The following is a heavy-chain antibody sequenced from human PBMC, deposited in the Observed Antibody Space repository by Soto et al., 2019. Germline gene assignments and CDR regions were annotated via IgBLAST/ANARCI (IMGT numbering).Heavy chain of an antibody. V-gene: IGHV5-51*01. D-gene: IGHD3-3*01. CDR3: ARGGVSTRTFDY. CDR2: IYPSDSDT. Sequence: LGESLEISCKGSGYNFAGYWIAWVRQMPGKGLELMGIIYPSDSDTRYRPSFQGQVTISADKSISSAYLQWSSLRASDTAMYYCARGGVSTRTFDYWGQGTPVTVSS. J-gene: IGHJ4*02. CDR1: GYNFAGYW.